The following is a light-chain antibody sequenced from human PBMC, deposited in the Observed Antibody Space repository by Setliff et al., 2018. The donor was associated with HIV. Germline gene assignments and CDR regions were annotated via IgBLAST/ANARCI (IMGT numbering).Light chain of an antibody. V-gene: IGLV1-47*01. CDR2: NDY. Sequence: QSVLTQPLSASGTPGQRVTISCSGSSSNIGRDNVYWYQQLPGTAPKLLIYNDYQRPSGVPDRFSGSKSGTSASLAISGLRSEDEGDYYCAVWDDRLSAYVFGAGTRSPS. J-gene: IGLJ1*01. CDR3: AVWDDRLSAYV. CDR1: SSNIGRDN.